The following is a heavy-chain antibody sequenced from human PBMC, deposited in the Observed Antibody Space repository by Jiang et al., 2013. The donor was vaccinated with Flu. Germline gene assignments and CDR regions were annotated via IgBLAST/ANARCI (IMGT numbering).Heavy chain of an antibody. CDR3: ARTNYGSGSYSFSTFDY. CDR1: GYIFTNYG. D-gene: IGHD3-10*01. Sequence: VSCKASGYIFTNYGISWVRQAPGQGLEWMGWTSTYNGNTNYARKLQGRVTMTTDTSTYTTYMELRSLTSDDTAVYYCARTNYGSGSYSFSTFDYWGPGNPGHRLL. CDR2: TSTYNGNT. J-gene: IGHJ4*02. V-gene: IGHV1-18*01.